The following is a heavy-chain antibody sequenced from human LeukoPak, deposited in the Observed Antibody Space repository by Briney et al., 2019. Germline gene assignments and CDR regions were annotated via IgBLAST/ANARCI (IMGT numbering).Heavy chain of an antibody. CDR2: IYYSGST. CDR3: ARHNNDMVNFDY. V-gene: IGHV4-39*01. Sequence: SETLSLTCTVSGGSISSSSYYWGWIRQPPGKGLEWIGSIYYSGSTYYNPSLKSRVTISVDTSKDQFSLKLSSVTAADTAVYYCARHNNDMVNFDYWGQGTLVTVSS. J-gene: IGHJ4*02. D-gene: IGHD4-23*01. CDR1: GGSISSSSYY.